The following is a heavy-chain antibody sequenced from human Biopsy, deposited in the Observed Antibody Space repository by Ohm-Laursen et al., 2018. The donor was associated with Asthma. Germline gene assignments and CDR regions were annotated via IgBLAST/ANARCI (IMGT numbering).Heavy chain of an antibody. CDR2: HGHEEGGT. CDR1: GYSLTDLS. J-gene: IGHJ4*02. D-gene: IGHD4-17*01. Sequence: ASVKVSCKISGYSLTDLSMHWVRQAPGQGLEWMGGHGHEEGGTVNARRFQGRVTMTEDTSTDTAYMELGSLSSDDTAVYYCASDFPKDYVRYNFQFWGQGTLVTVSS. CDR3: ASDFPKDYVRYNFQF. V-gene: IGHV1-24*01.